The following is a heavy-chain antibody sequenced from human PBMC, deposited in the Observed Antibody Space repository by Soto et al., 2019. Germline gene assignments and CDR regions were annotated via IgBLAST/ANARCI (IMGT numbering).Heavy chain of an antibody. CDR3: AKRGTTVTTSLWY. J-gene: IGHJ4*02. CDR1: GFTVNNNY. Sequence: EVQLVESGGSLVQPGGSLRLSCAASGFTVNNNYMCWVRQAPGKGLEWVSLIYSGGVTHYADSVRGRFTISRDNSRNTLYLQMNSLRADDTAVYYCAKRGTTVTTSLWYWGQGTLVTVSS. D-gene: IGHD4-17*01. V-gene: IGHV3-66*01. CDR2: IYSGGVT.